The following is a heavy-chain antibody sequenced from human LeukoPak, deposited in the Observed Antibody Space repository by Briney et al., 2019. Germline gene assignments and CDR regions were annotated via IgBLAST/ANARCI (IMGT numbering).Heavy chain of an antibody. V-gene: IGHV3-48*03. Sequence: GGSLRLSCAASGFTFSSYVMHWVRQAPGKGLEWVSYISSSGSTIYYADSVKGRFTISRDNAKNSLYLQMNSLRAEDTAVYYCARSKTGYSSSWYFDYWGQGTLVTVSS. CDR3: ARSKTGYSSSWYFDY. D-gene: IGHD6-13*01. CDR1: GFTFSSYV. J-gene: IGHJ4*02. CDR2: ISSSGSTI.